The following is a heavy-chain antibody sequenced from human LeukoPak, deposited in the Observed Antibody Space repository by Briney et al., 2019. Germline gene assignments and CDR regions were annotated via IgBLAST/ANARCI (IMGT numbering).Heavy chain of an antibody. D-gene: IGHD4-17*01. CDR3: TSPDPLYGDYQSASYFDY. Sequence: PGGSLRLSSAASGFTFSGSAMHWVRQASGKGLEWVGRIRSKANSYATAYAASVKGRFTISRDDSKNTAYLQMNSLKTEDTAVYYCTSPDPLYGDYQSASYFDYWGRGTLVTVSS. CDR1: GFTFSGSA. V-gene: IGHV3-73*01. CDR2: IRSKANSYAT. J-gene: IGHJ4*02.